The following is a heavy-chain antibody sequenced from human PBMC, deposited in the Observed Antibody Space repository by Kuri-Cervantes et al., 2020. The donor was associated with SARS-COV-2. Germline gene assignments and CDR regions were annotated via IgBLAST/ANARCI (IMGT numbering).Heavy chain of an antibody. CDR1: GYSFTNYW. CDR2: IYPGDSDT. J-gene: IGHJ6*03. V-gene: IGHV5-51*01. Sequence: KVSCKGSGYSFTNYWIGWVRQMPGKGLEWMGIIYPGDSDTRYSPSFQGQVTISADKSISTAFLQWSSLKDSDTAMYYCARRAYGEEGYYYYMDVWGKGTAVTVSS. CDR3: ARRAYGEEGYYYYMDV. D-gene: IGHD4-17*01.